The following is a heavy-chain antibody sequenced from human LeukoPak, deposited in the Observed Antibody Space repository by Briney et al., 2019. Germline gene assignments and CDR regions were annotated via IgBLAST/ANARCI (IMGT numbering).Heavy chain of an antibody. J-gene: IGHJ5*02. CDR1: GGSISSSSYH. CDR3: ARERGSYRGWFDP. Sequence: SETLSLTCTVSGGSISSSSYHWGWIRQPPGKGLEWIGSIYYSGSTYYNPSLKSRVTISVDRSKNQFSLKLSSVTAADTAVYYCARERGSYRGWFDPWGQGTLVTVSS. V-gene: IGHV4-39*07. CDR2: IYYSGST. D-gene: IGHD3-16*02.